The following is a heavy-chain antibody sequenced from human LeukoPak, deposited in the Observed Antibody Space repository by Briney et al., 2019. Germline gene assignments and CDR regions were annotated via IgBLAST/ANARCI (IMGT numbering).Heavy chain of an antibody. CDR1: GFTFSSYA. V-gene: IGHV3-23*01. D-gene: IGHD3-9*01. CDR2: INNDGSTT. CDR3: AKCILTGYYKGYMDV. Sequence: GGSLRLSCAASGFTFSSYAMNWVRQAPGKGLVWVSRINNDGSTTSYADSVKGRFTISRDNAKNTLYLQMNSLRAEDTAVYYCAKCILTGYYKGYMDVWGKGTTVTISS. J-gene: IGHJ6*03.